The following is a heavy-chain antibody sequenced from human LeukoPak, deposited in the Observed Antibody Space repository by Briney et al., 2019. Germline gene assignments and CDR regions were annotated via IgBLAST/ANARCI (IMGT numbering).Heavy chain of an antibody. D-gene: IGHD2-8*01. CDR2: ISSSGGY. V-gene: IGHV3-48*03. CDR3: ARHNGWYDP. J-gene: IGHJ5*02. Sequence: PGGSLRLSCAASGFTFSSYEMDWVRQAPEKGLEWISYISSSGGYMYADSVKGRFTISRDNAKNSLYLQMNSLRVEDAGVYYCARHNGWYDPWGQGTLVTVSS. CDR1: GFTFSSYE.